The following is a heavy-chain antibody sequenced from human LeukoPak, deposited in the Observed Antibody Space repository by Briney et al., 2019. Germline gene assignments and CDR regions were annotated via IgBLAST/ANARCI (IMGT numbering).Heavy chain of an antibody. V-gene: IGHV4-34*01. Sequence: SETLSLTCAVYGGSFSGYYWSWIRQPPGKGLEWIGEINHSGSTNYNPSLKSRVTISVDTSENQFSLKLSSVTAADTAVYYCAKLGYCSGGSCYSWGQGTLVTVSS. CDR1: GGSFSGYY. D-gene: IGHD2-15*01. CDR3: AKLGYCSGGSCYS. CDR2: INHSGST. J-gene: IGHJ5*02.